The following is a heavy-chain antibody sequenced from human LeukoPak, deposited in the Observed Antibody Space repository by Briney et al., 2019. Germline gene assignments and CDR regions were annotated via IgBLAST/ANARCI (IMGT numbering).Heavy chain of an antibody. J-gene: IGHJ3*02. CDR2: VGGDDAT. Sequence: GGSLRLPCAASGFTFSNYAMNWVRQAPGKGLEWVSVVGGDDATYYTDSVKGRFTISRDNSKNTLSLQMNSLRPEDTAVYYCAKDSWSYNGIYDPFDIWGQGTMVTVSS. V-gene: IGHV3-23*01. D-gene: IGHD2-8*01. CDR1: GFTFSNYA. CDR3: AKDSWSYNGIYDPFDI.